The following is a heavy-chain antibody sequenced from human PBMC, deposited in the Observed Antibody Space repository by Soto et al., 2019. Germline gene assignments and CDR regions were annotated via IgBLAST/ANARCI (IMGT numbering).Heavy chain of an antibody. CDR2: ISDSGGTS. Sequence: GGSLRLSCAASGFIFSNYVMSWVSQAPGKGLEWVSSISDSGGTSYYADSVKGRFTISRDNSKNTLYLQMNSLRAEDTAIYYCAKRPRALLTFDYWGQGTLVTVSS. J-gene: IGHJ4*02. D-gene: IGHD1-26*01. CDR3: AKRPRALLTFDY. CDR1: GFIFSNYV. V-gene: IGHV3-23*01.